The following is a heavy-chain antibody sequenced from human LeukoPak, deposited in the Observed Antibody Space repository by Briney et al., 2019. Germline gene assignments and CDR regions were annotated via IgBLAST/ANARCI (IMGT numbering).Heavy chain of an antibody. CDR2: ISGSGGST. J-gene: IGHJ4*02. V-gene: IGHV3-23*01. D-gene: IGHD3-10*01. CDR3: AKEGYYYGSGSYPPFIDY. Sequence: GGSLRLSCAASGFTFSSYAMSWVRQAPGKGLEWVSAISGSGGSTYYADSVKGRFTISRDNSKNTLYLQMNSLRAEDTAVYYCAKEGYYYGSGSYPPFIDYWGQGTLVTVSS. CDR1: GFTFSSYA.